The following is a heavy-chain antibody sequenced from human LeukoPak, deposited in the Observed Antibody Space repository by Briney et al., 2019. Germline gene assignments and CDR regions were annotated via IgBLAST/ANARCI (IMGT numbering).Heavy chain of an antibody. Sequence: SETLSLTCAVYGGSFSGYYWSWIRQPPGKGLEWIGEINHSGSTNYNPSLKSRVTISVDTSKNQFSLKLSSMTAADTAVYYCARHGTIAAAGTELDYWGQGTLVTVSS. CDR1: GGSFSGYY. D-gene: IGHD6-13*01. CDR2: INHSGST. CDR3: ARHGTIAAAGTELDY. V-gene: IGHV4-34*01. J-gene: IGHJ4*02.